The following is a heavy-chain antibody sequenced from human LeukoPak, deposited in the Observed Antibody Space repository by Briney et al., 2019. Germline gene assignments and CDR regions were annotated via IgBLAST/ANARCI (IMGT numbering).Heavy chain of an antibody. CDR1: GFTFSSYE. V-gene: IGHV3-48*03. CDR3: AKDYALVVTGDY. D-gene: IGHD2-21*02. CDR2: ISSSGSTI. J-gene: IGHJ4*02. Sequence: QTGGSLRLSCAASGFTFSSYEMNWVRQAPGKGLEWVSYISSSGSTIYYADSVKGRFTISRDNSKNTLYLQMNSLRAEDTAVYYCAKDYALVVTGDYWGQGTLVTVSS.